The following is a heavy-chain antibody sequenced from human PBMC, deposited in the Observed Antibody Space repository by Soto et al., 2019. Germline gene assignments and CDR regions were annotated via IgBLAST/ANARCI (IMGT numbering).Heavy chain of an antibody. CDR1: GFTFSTYA. J-gene: IGHJ4*02. D-gene: IGHD6-19*01. CDR2: ISGSGDST. Sequence: EVQLLESGGGLVQPGGSLRLSCAASGFTFSTYAMNWVRQAPGKGLEWVSGISGSGDSTYYADSVKGRFIVSRDNSKHTLYLQMNILRAEDTAVFYCAKESRSGWSFDYWGQGTLVTVSS. CDR3: AKESRSGWSFDY. V-gene: IGHV3-23*01.